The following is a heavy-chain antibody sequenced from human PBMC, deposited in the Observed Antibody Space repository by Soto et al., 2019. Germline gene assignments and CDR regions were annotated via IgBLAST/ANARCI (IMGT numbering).Heavy chain of an antibody. CDR2: ISGSGGST. D-gene: IGHD6-19*01. J-gene: IGHJ4*02. CDR3: ARRSSGWYFDY. CDR1: GFTFSSYA. Sequence: EVQLLESGGGLVQPGGSLRLSCAASGFTFSSYAMSWVRQAPGKGLEWVSAISGSGGSTYYADSVKGRFTISRDNSKXXLYLXXXXLXXXXXXXXXCARRSSGWYFDYWGQGTLVTVSS. V-gene: IGHV3-23*01.